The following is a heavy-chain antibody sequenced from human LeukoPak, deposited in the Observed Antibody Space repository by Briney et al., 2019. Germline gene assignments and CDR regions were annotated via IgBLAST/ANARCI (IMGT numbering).Heavy chain of an antibody. Sequence: PGGSLRLSCVASGFTFDGYAMHWVRQAPGKGLEWVSAISGSGGSTYYADSVKGRFTISRDNSKNTLYLQMNSLRAEDTAVYYCAKVHGKRYYYYGMDVWGQGTTVTVSS. V-gene: IGHV3-23*01. CDR3: AKVHGKRYYYYGMDV. CDR2: ISGSGGST. D-gene: IGHD4-23*01. J-gene: IGHJ6*02. CDR1: GFTFDGYA.